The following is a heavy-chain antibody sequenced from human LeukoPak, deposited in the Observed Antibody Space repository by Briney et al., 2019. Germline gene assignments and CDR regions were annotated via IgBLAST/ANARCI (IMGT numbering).Heavy chain of an antibody. D-gene: IGHD6-6*01. CDR1: GFTFSDYY. J-gene: IGHJ4*02. CDR3: ASLSSIAARRNY. Sequence: PGGSLRLSCAASGFTFSDYYMSWIRQAPGKGLEWVSYISSSGSTIYYADSVKGRFTISRDNAKNSLYLQMNSLRAEDTAVYYCASLSSIAARRNYWGQGTLVTVSS. V-gene: IGHV3-11*04. CDR2: ISSSGSTI.